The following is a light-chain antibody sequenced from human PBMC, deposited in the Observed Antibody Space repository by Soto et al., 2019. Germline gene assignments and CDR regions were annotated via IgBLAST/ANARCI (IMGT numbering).Light chain of an antibody. CDR3: QHYDRYPLT. CDR1: QSISSW. V-gene: IGKV1-5*03. Sequence: DIQMTQSPSTLSASVGDRVTITCRASQSISSWLAWYQQKPGKAPNLLIYKASTLESGVPSRFSGSGSGTEFTLTVSSLQPDDFATYYCQHYDRYPLTFGGGTKVDIK. J-gene: IGKJ4*01. CDR2: KAS.